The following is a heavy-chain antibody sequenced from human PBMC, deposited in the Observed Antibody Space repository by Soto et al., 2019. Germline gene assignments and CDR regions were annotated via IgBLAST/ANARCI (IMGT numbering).Heavy chain of an antibody. D-gene: IGHD3-10*01. CDR1: GYTFTSYG. CDR3: ARAFRLWFGEGLNWFDP. CDR2: ISAYNGNT. Sequence: ASVKVSCKASGYTFTSYGISWVRQAPGQGLEWMGWISAYNGNTNYAQKHRGRVTISVDRSKNQFSLKLSSVTAADTAVYYCARAFRLWFGEGLNWFDPWGQGTLVTVSS. V-gene: IGHV1-18*01. J-gene: IGHJ5*02.